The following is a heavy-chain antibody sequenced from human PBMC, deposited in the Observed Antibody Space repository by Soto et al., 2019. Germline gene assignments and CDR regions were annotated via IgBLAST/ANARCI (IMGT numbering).Heavy chain of an antibody. D-gene: IGHD5-12*01. J-gene: IGHJ5*02. CDR2: ISAYNGNT. CDR3: ARVRLRSPPNWFDP. Sequence: QVQLLQSRAEVKKPGASVKVSCKASGYTFTSYGISWVRQAPGQGLEWMGWISAYNGNTNYAQKLQGRVTMTTDTSTITAYMELRSLRSDDTAVYYCARVRLRSPPNWFDPWGQGTLVTVSS. CDR1: GYTFTSYG. V-gene: IGHV1-18*01.